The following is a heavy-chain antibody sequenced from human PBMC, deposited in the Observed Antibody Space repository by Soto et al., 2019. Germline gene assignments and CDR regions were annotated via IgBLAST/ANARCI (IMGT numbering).Heavy chain of an antibody. CDR3: ARDRYIQLWSNNDY. J-gene: IGHJ4*02. Sequence: QVQLVESGGGVVQPGRSLRLSCAASGFTFSSYAMHWVRQAPCKGLEWVAVISYDGSNKYYADSVKGRFTISRDNSKNTLYLQMNSLRAEETAVYYCARDRYIQLWSNNDYWGQGTLVTVSS. CDR1: GFTFSSYA. CDR2: ISYDGSNK. D-gene: IGHD5-18*01. V-gene: IGHV3-30-3*01.